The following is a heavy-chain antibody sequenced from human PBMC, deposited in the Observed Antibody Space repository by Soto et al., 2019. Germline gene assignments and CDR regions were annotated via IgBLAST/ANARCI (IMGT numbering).Heavy chain of an antibody. CDR1: GDSIDTGAFY. CDR2: VSVSVNA. J-gene: IGHJ6*02. Sequence: HLQESGPGLVAPSHTLSLRCTVSGDSIDTGAFYGSGIRQFPGKGLEWIGYVSVSVNAYYNPSLKRRVAMSIEKSDNQLSLGLLSVTAANAGVYFCASELGGVYASVVNVWGQGPTV. V-gene: IGHV4-31*03. D-gene: IGHD2-8*01. CDR3: ASELGGVYASVVNV.